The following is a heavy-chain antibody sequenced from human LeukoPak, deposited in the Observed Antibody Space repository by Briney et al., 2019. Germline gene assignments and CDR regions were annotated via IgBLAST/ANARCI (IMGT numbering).Heavy chain of an antibody. CDR2: IIPILGIA. CDR3: ARLQGGTDY. CDR1: GGTFSSYA. Sequence: SVKVSCKASGGTFSSYAISWVRQAPGQGLEWMGRIIPILGIANYAQKFQGRVTITADKSTSTAYMELRSLRSEDTAVYYCARLQGGTDYWGQGTLVTVSS. D-gene: IGHD1-26*01. V-gene: IGHV1-69*04. J-gene: IGHJ4*02.